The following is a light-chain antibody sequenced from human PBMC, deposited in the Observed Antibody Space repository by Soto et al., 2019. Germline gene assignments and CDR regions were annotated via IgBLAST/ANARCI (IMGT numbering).Light chain of an antibody. J-gene: IGKJ5*01. CDR3: QQYSPLIT. Sequence: DIQMTQSPSSPSASVGDRVTITCQASQDISNYLNWYQQKLGKAPKLLIYDASNLETGVPSRFSGSGSGTDFTFTISSLQPEDIATYYCQQYSPLITFGQGTRLEIK. CDR1: QDISNY. V-gene: IGKV1-33*01. CDR2: DAS.